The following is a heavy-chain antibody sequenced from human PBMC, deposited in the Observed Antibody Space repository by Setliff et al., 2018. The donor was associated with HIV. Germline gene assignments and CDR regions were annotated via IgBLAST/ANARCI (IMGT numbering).Heavy chain of an antibody. CDR1: GGTFSSYA. V-gene: IGHV1-69*13. CDR2: IIPIFGTA. Sequence: SVKVSCKASGGTFSSYAISWVRQAPGQGLEWMGGIIPIFGTANYAQKFQGRVTITADESTSTAYMELSSLRSEDTAVYYCARAGAAACIQYYCYYMDVLGKGTTVTVSS. CDR3: ARAGAAACIQYYCYYMDV. D-gene: IGHD6-13*01. J-gene: IGHJ6*03.